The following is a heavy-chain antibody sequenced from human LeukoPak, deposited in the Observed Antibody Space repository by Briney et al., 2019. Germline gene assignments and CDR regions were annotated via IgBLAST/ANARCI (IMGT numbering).Heavy chain of an antibody. CDR1: GVTFSSYA. Sequence: GGSLRLSCAASGVTFSSYAMSWVRLAPGKGLEWVSTISGSGGSTYYADSVKGRFTISRDNSKNTLFLQMNSLRAEDTAVYYCAKDRRYYDSSGISSWPDYWGQGTLVTVSS. D-gene: IGHD3-22*01. V-gene: IGHV3-23*01. J-gene: IGHJ4*02. CDR3: AKDRRYYDSSGISSWPDY. CDR2: ISGSGGST.